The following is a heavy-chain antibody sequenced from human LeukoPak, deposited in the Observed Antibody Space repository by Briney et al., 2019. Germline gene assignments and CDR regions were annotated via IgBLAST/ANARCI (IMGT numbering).Heavy chain of an antibody. D-gene: IGHD2-8*01. J-gene: IGHJ4*01. CDR1: GASVSSDTYC. CDR2: VYSTGST. V-gene: IGHV4-39*01. CDR3: SSRYCPTADYSFLGAF. Sequence: SETLSLTCTVSGASVSSDTYCWGWIRQPPGKGLESLATVYSTGSTYYNPSLQSRLSISVDTSMNQISLRLSSVTAADTALYFCSSRYCPTADYSFLGAFWGHGTLVTVSS.